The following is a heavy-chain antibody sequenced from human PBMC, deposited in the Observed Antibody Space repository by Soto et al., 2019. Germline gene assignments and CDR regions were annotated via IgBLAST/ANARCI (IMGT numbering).Heavy chain of an antibody. Sequence: QVQLVESGGGVVQPGRSLRLSCAASGFTFSSYGMHWVRQAPGKGLEWVAVISSEGRSKYYADSVTGRFTISRDNSKNSLYLQMNGLRAEDTAVYYCVKDGPDASPFDYWGQGTLVTVAS. CDR1: GFTFSSYG. J-gene: IGHJ4*02. CDR3: VKDGPDASPFDY. D-gene: IGHD2-2*01. V-gene: IGHV3-30*18. CDR2: ISSEGRSK.